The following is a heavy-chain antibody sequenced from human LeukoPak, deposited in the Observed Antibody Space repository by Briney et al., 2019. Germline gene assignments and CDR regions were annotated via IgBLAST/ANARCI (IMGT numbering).Heavy chain of an antibody. V-gene: IGHV1-69*05. CDR1: GGTFSSYA. J-gene: IGHJ5*02. CDR2: IIPIFGTA. CDR3: ARAQSWASSSWYAVWFDP. Sequence: SVKVSCKASGGTFSSYAISWVRQAPGQGLEWKGGIIPIFGTANYAQKFQGRVTITTDESTSTAYMELSSLRSEDTAVYYRARAQSWASSSWYAVWFDPWGQGTLVTVSS. D-gene: IGHD6-13*01.